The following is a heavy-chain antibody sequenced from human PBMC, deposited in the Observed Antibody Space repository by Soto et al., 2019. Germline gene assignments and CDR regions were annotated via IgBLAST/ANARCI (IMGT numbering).Heavy chain of an antibody. J-gene: IGHJ6*02. D-gene: IGHD3-16*01. CDR3: ARWVITFGGIIVSPQYGLDV. CDR2: ISNNGST. V-gene: IGHV4-30-4*01. Sequence: SETLSLTCTVSGCSIGSGDYSWSWMRQPPGKGLEWIGYISNNGSTNCNPSLKSRVAISADTSKNQISLKLRSVTAADSGVYYCARWVITFGGIIVSPQYGLDVWGQGTTVT. CDR1: GCSIGSGDYS.